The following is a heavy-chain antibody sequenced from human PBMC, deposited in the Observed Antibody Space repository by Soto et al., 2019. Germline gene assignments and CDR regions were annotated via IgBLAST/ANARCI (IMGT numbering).Heavy chain of an antibody. J-gene: IGHJ4*02. V-gene: IGHV4-59*01. CDR3: ARATSGWPPPLDY. CDR1: GGPISSYY. CDR2: IYYSGST. D-gene: IGHD6-19*01. Sequence: QVQLQESGPGLVKPSETLSLNCTVSGGPISSYYWSWIRQSPGKGLEWIGYIYYSGSTNYNPSLKSRVTISVDTSKNQFSLELSSVTAADTAVYYCARATSGWPPPLDYWGQGTLVTVSS.